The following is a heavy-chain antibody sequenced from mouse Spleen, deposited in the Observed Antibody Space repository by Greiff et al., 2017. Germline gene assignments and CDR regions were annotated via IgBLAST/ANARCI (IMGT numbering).Heavy chain of an antibody. CDR3: ARHGAGTGPTY. J-gene: IGHJ2*01. CDR1: GFAFSSYD. D-gene: IGHD4-1*01. CDR2: ISSGGSYT. V-gene: IGHV5-9*02. Sequence: EVKVEESGGGLVKPGGSLKLSCAASGFAFSSYDMSWVRQTPEKRLEWVATISSGGSYTYYPDSVKGRFTISRDNARNTLYLQMSSLRSEDTALYYCARHGAGTGPTYWGQGTTLTVSS.